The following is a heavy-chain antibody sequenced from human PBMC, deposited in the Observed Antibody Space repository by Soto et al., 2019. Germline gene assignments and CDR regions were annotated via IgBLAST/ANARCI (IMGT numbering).Heavy chain of an antibody. CDR3: ARDPKYYYGSGSQGMDV. D-gene: IGHD3-10*01. CDR2: IYYSGST. Sequence: PSETLSLTCTVSCGSISSGDYYWSWIRQPPGKGLEWIGYIYYSGSTYYNPSLKSRVTISVDTSKNQFSLKLSSVTAADTAVYYCARDPKYYYGSGSQGMDVWGQGTTVTVSS. J-gene: IGHJ6*02. CDR1: CGSISSGDYY. V-gene: IGHV4-30-4*01.